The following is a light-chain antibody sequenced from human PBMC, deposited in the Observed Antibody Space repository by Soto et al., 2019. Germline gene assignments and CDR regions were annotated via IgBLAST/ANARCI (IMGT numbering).Light chain of an antibody. V-gene: IGKV3-15*01. CDR3: QQYTNWPLT. CDR2: GAS. J-gene: IGKJ4*01. CDR1: ESVGTN. Sequence: EVLMTQSPATLSVSPGERTTLSCRASESVGTNLAWYQQKPGQAPRLLIYGASTRATGIPARFSGSGSGTDFALTISSLQSEDFAIYYCQQYTNWPLTFGGGTKVDIK.